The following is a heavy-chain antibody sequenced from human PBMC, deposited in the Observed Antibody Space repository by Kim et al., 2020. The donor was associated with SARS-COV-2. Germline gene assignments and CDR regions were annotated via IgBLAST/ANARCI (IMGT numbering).Heavy chain of an antibody. CDR1: GYTFTSYG. Sequence: ASVKVSCKASGYTFTSYGISWVRQAPGQGLEWMGWISAYNGNTNYAQKLQGRVTMTTDTSTSTAYMELRSLRSDDTAVYYCARVDVYDILTGFPDAFDIWGQGTMVTVSS. V-gene: IGHV1-18*04. CDR3: ARVDVYDILTGFPDAFDI. D-gene: IGHD3-9*01. J-gene: IGHJ3*02. CDR2: ISAYNGNT.